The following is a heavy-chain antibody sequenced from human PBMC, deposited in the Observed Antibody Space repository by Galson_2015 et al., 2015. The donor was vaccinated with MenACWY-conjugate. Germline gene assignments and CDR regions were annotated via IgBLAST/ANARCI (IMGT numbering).Heavy chain of an antibody. V-gene: IGHV3-15*01. J-gene: IGHJ4*02. Sequence: SLRLSCAASGIDFTGAWMNWVRQAPGKGLEWVGRLKSKIDGGAADYAAPVQGRFTISRDDSKNTLFLQMDTLKSEDTAVYYCTTDPGNYEDFWGQGGLVTVSS. D-gene: IGHD4-11*01. CDR3: TTDPGNYEDF. CDR1: GIDFTGAW. CDR2: LKSKIDGGAA.